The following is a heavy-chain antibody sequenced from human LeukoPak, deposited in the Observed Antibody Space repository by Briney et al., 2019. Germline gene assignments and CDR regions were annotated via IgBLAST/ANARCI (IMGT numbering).Heavy chain of an antibody. CDR1: GYSFTAFY. Sequence: ASVKVSCKASGYSFTAFYIHWVRQAPGQGLEWMGWINPNSGGTNYAQKFQGRVTMTRDTSISTAYMELSRLRSDDTAVYYCARVSSSGYYFGRDNLNWFDPWGQGTLVTVSS. CDR2: INPNSGGT. D-gene: IGHD3-22*01. CDR3: ARVSSSGYYFGRDNLNWFDP. V-gene: IGHV1-2*02. J-gene: IGHJ5*02.